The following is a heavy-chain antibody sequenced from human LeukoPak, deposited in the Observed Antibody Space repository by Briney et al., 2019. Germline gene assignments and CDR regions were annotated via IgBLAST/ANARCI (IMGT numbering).Heavy chain of an antibody. CDR3: ARGDGYSSGWYTYFQH. CDR1: GYTFTSYG. J-gene: IGHJ1*01. Sequence: GASVKVSCKASGYTFTSYGFSWVRQAPGQGLEWMGWISAYNGNTNYAQKLQGRVTMTTDTSTSTAYMELSSLRSEDTAVYYCARGDGYSSGWYTYFQHWGQGTLVTVSS. V-gene: IGHV1-18*01. D-gene: IGHD6-19*01. CDR2: ISAYNGNT.